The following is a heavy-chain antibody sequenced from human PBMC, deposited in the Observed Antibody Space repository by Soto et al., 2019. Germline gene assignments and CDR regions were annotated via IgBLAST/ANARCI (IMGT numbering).Heavy chain of an antibody. J-gene: IGHJ4*02. Sequence: GGSLRLSYAASGFTFSSYAMSWVRQAPGKGLEWVSAISGSGGSTYYADSVKGRFTISRDNSKNTLYLQMNSLRAEDTAVYYCAKDRDWNYVLDYFDYWGQGTLVTVSS. D-gene: IGHD1-7*01. CDR1: GFTFSSYA. CDR2: ISGSGGST. CDR3: AKDRDWNYVLDYFDY. V-gene: IGHV3-23*01.